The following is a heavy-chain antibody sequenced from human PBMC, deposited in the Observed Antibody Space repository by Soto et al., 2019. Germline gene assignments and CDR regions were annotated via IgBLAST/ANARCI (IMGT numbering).Heavy chain of an antibody. D-gene: IGHD3-9*01. V-gene: IGHV1-18*01. Sequence: ASVKVSCKASGYTFTSYGISWVRQAPGQGLEWMGWISAYNGNTNYAQKLQGRVTMTTDTSTSTAYMELRSLRSDDTAVYYCARDTGTYYDSLTGYYSGSNWLDPWGQGTLVTVSS. CDR3: ARDTGTYYDSLTGYYSGSNWLDP. J-gene: IGHJ5*02. CDR1: GYTFTSYG. CDR2: ISAYNGNT.